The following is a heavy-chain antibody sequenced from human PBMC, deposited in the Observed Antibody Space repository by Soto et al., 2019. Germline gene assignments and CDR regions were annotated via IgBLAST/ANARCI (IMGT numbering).Heavy chain of an antibody. CDR2: IYYSGST. J-gene: IGHJ3*02. CDR3: ARDAGGRGNGAFDI. V-gene: IGHV4-59*01. Sequence: SETLSLTCTVSGGSINTYYWSWMRQPPGKGLEWIGYIYYSGSTNSNPSLKSRVTISEDTSKNQLSLKLSSVTAADTAVYYCARDAGGRGNGAFDIWGQGTMVTVSS. D-gene: IGHD3-16*01. CDR1: GGSINTYY.